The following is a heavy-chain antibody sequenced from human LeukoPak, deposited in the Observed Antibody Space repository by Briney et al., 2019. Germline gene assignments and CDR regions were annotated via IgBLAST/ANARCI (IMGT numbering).Heavy chain of an antibody. CDR3: ARDEVEMATIDVGYYYYGMDV. CDR1: GFTFSDYY. Sequence: PGGSLRLSCAASGFTFSDYYMSWIRQAPGNGLEWVSYISSSGSTIYYADSVKGRFTISRDNAKNSLYLQMNSLRAEDTAVYYCARDEVEMATIDVGYYYYGMDVWGQGTTVTVSS. V-gene: IGHV3-11*01. D-gene: IGHD5-24*01. J-gene: IGHJ6*02. CDR2: ISSSGSTI.